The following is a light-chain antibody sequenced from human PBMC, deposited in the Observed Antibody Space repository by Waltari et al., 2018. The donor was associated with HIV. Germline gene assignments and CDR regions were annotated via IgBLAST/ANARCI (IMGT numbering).Light chain of an antibody. CDR2: LRS. CDR3: MQTLQTPYT. CDR1: QRFLHSDSS. Sequence: MLTQSPLLLPATPGAPPFIFCKSNQRFLHSDSSFLDWYYQKPGQSPQLLMYLRSSRAAGVSDRFTGAGSGTDFTLIINSVEAEDVGTYYCMQTLQTPYTFGQWTKLELK. V-gene: IGKV2-28*01. J-gene: IGKJ2*01.